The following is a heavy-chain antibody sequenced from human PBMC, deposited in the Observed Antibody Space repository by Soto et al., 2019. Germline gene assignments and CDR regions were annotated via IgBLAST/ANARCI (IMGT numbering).Heavy chain of an antibody. CDR2: INAGNGNT. Sequence: ASVKVSCKASGYTFTSYAMHWVRQAPGQRLEWMGWINAGNGNTKYSQKFQGRVTITRDTSASTAYMELSSLRSEDTAVYYCARPAKYCSSTSCYSGLNYMDVWGKGTTVTVSS. D-gene: IGHD2-2*01. CDR3: ARPAKYCSSTSCYSGLNYMDV. V-gene: IGHV1-3*01. J-gene: IGHJ6*03. CDR1: GYTFTSYA.